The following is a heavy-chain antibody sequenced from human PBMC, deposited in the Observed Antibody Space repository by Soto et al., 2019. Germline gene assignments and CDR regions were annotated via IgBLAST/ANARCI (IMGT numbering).Heavy chain of an antibody. V-gene: IGHV4-59*01. D-gene: IGHD5-18*01. J-gene: IGHJ4*02. CDR2: IYYSGST. CDR3: AREGSYGFNSFDY. CDR1: GDSISYYY. Sequence: SETLSLTCTVSGDSISYYYWSWIRQPPGKGLEWIGYIYYSGSTNYNPSLKSRVTISVDTSKNQFSLKLSSVTAADTAVYYCAREGSYGFNSFDYWGQGTLVTVSS.